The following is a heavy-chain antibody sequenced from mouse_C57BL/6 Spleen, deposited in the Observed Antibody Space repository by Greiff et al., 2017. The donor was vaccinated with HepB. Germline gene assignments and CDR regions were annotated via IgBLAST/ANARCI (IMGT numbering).Heavy chain of an antibody. J-gene: IGHJ2*01. CDR3: ARGGNYYGSSFDY. D-gene: IGHD1-1*01. V-gene: IGHV1-47*01. Sequence: QLVESGAELVKPGASVKMSCKASGYTFTTYPIEWMKQNHGKSLEWIGNFHPYNDDTKYNEKFKGKATLTVEKSSSTVYLELSRLTSDDSAVYYCARGGNYYGSSFDYWGQGTTLTVSS. CDR1: GYTFTTYP. CDR2: FHPYNDDT.